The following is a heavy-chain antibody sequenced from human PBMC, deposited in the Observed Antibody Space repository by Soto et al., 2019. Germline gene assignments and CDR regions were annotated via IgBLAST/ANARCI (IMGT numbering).Heavy chain of an antibody. Sequence: QVQLQESGPGLVKPSQTLSLTCTVSGGSISSGGYYWSWIRQHPGKGLEWIGYIYYSGRTYYNPSLNSRVTISVDTSKNQFSLKLSSVTAADTAVYYCAREVRGYSYGFPALDYWGQGTLVTVSS. CDR3: AREVRGYSYGFPALDY. J-gene: IGHJ4*02. V-gene: IGHV4-31*03. CDR1: GGSISSGGYY. D-gene: IGHD5-18*01. CDR2: IYYSGRT.